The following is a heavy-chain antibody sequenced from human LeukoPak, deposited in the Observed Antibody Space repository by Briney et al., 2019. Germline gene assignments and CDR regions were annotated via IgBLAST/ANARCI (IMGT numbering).Heavy chain of an antibody. CDR1: GASISSYY. V-gene: IGHV4-59*12. CDR3: ARVAHSDLWFGEFNNWFDP. CDR2: IYYSGRT. D-gene: IGHD3-10*01. J-gene: IGHJ5*02. Sequence: SETLSLTCTVSGASISSYYWSWIRQSPGKGLEWIGYIYYSGRTNYNPSLKSRVTISVDKSKNQFSLKLSSVTAADTAVYYCARVAHSDLWFGEFNNWFDPWGQGTLVTVSS.